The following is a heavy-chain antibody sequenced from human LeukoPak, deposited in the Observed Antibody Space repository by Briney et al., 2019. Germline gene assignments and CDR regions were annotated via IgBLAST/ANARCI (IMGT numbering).Heavy chain of an antibody. CDR1: GFNFSNYW. J-gene: IGHJ4*02. V-gene: IGHV3-74*01. CDR2: INIAGSVT. Sequence: GGSLRLSCAGSGFNFSNYWMHWVRQAPGKGLVWVSRINIAGSVTTYADSVKGRFTISRDNAKTTLYLQMNSLRAEDTAVYYCARDMVDWGQGTLVTVSS. D-gene: IGHD2-15*01. CDR3: ARDMVD.